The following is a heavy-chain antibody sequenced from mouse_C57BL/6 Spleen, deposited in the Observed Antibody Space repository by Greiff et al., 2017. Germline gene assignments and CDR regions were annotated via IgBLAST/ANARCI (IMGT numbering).Heavy chain of an antibody. J-gene: IGHJ4*01. V-gene: IGHV1-26*01. CDR2: INPNNGGT. D-gene: IGHD3-3*01. CDR1: GYTFTDYY. CDR3: ARKSLLGAMDY. Sequence: VQLQQSGPELVKPGASVKISCKASGYTFTDYYMNWVKQSLGKSLEWIGDINPNNGGTSYNQKFKGKATLTVDKSSSTAYMELRSLTSEDSAVYYCARKSLLGAMDYWGQGTSVTVSS.